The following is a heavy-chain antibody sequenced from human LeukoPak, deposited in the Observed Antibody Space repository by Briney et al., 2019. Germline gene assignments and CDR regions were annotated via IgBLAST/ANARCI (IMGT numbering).Heavy chain of an antibody. CDR1: GGPISSGGYY. V-gene: IGHV4-30-2*02. J-gene: IGHJ4*02. CDR2: IYHSGST. CDR3: ARRVHSSSWSSYFDY. Sequence: SETLSLTCTVSGGPISSGGYYWSWIRQPPGKGLEWIGYIYHSGSTYYNPSLKSRVTISVDKSKNQFFLKLSSVTATDTAVYYCARRVHSSSWSSYFDYWGQETLVTVSS. D-gene: IGHD6-13*01.